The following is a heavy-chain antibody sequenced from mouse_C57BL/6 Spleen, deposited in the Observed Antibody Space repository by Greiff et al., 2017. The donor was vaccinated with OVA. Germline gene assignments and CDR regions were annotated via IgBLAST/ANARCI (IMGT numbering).Heavy chain of an antibody. CDR1: GYAFTNYL. D-gene: IGHD3-2*02. Sequence: QVHVKQSGAELVRPGTSVKVSCKASGYAFTNYLIEWVKQRPGQGLEWIGVINPGSGGTNYNEKFKGKATLTADKSSSTAYMQLSSLTSEDSAVYFCARQAQATRGYFDYWGQGTTLTVSS. CDR2: INPGSGGT. CDR3: ARQAQATRGYFDY. J-gene: IGHJ2*01. V-gene: IGHV1-54*01.